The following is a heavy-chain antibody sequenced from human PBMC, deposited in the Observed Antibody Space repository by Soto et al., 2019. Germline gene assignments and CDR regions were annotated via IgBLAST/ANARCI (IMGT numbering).Heavy chain of an antibody. CDR1: GGSISSGGYY. J-gene: IGHJ4*02. CDR2: IYYSGST. V-gene: IGHV4-31*03. Sequence: PSETLSLTCTVPGGSISSGGYYWSWIRQHPGKGLEWIGYIYYSGSTYYNPSLKSRVAISVDTSKNQFSLKLSSVTAADTAVYYCASGVILGYCSSTSCSRASFDYWGQGTLVTVSS. CDR3: ASGVILGYCSSTSCSRASFDY. D-gene: IGHD2-2*01.